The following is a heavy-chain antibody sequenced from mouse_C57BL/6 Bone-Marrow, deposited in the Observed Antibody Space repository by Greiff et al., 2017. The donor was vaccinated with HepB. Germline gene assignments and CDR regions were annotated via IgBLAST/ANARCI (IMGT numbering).Heavy chain of an antibody. V-gene: IGHV5-4*01. CDR1: GFTFSSYA. D-gene: IGHD1-1*01. CDR2: ISDGGSYT. Sequence: EVQLVESGGGLVKPGGSLKLSCAASGFTFSSYAMSWVRQTPEKRLEWVATISDGGSYTYYPDNVKGRFTISRDNAKNNLYLQMSHLKSEDTAMYYCARFTTVPFAYWGQGTLVTVSA. CDR3: ARFTTVPFAY. J-gene: IGHJ3*01.